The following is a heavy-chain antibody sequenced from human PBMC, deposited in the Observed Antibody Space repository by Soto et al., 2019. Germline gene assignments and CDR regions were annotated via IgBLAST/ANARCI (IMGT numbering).Heavy chain of an antibody. CDR2: IYSGGST. D-gene: IGHD3-3*01. J-gene: IGHJ6*02. CDR3: ARVSYDFWSGPLANYYYYYGMDV. CDR1: GFTFSSYA. V-gene: IGHV3-53*01. Sequence: PGGSLRLSCAASGFTFSSYAMSWVRQAPGKGLEWVSVIYSGGSTYYADSVKGRFTISRDNSKNTLYLQMNSLRAEDTAVYYCARVSYDFWSGPLANYYYYYGMDVWGQGTTVTVSS.